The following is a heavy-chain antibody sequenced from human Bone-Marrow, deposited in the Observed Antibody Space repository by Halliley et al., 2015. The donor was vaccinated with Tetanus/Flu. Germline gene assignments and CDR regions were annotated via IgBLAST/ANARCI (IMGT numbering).Heavy chain of an antibody. CDR3: AGHLATRGTRGFDS. D-gene: IGHD3-10*01. CDR1: GGSINNYY. CDR2: IYYSGST. J-gene: IGHJ4*02. Sequence: TLSLTCTVSGGSINNYYWSWIRKPPGKGLEWIGYIYYSGSTKYNPSLKSRVTISVDTSKNQFSLKLSSVTAADTAVYYCAGHLATRGTRGFDSWGQGVLVTVSS. V-gene: IGHV4-59*08.